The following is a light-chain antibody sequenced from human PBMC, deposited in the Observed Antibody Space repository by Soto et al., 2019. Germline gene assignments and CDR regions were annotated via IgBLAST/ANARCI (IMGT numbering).Light chain of an antibody. CDR1: SSNIGSNT. V-gene: IGLV1-44*01. J-gene: IGLJ3*02. Sequence: QSVLTQPPSAYGTPGQRVTLSCSGSSSNIGSNTVSWYQHLPGTAPKLLIYINNDRPSADPDRFSGSRSGTSASLAISGLQSEDEADYYCAAWDDGLNGPVFGGGTKLTVL. CDR2: INN. CDR3: AAWDDGLNGPV.